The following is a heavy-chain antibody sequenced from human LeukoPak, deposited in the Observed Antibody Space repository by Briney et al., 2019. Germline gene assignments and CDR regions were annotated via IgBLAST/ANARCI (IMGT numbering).Heavy chain of an antibody. J-gene: IGHJ4*02. Sequence: PSETLSLTCTVSGGSISSGGYYWSSICQHPGKGLEWIGYIYYSGSTYYNPSLKSRVTISVDTSKNQFSLKLSSVTAADTAVYYCAREVSSAGNNPFDYWGQGTLVTVSS. CDR1: GGSISSGGYY. CDR3: AREVSSAGNNPFDY. V-gene: IGHV4-31*03. CDR2: IYYSGST. D-gene: IGHD1-14*01.